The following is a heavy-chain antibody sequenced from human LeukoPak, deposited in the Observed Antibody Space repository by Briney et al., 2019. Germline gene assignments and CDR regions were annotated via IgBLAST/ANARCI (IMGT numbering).Heavy chain of an antibody. CDR3: ARVYMAVAGPHFDY. CDR1: GYTFTSYG. CDR2: ISAYNGNT. J-gene: IGHJ4*02. Sequence: ASVKVSCKACGYTFTSYGISWVRQVPGQGLEWMGWISAYNGNTNYAQKLQGRVTMTTDTSTSTAYMELRSLRSDDTAVYYCARVYMAVAGPHFDYWGQGTLVTVSS. V-gene: IGHV1-18*01. D-gene: IGHD6-19*01.